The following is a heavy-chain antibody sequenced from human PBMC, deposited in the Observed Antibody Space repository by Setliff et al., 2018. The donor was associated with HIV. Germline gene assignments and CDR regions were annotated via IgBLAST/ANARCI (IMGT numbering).Heavy chain of an antibody. J-gene: IGHJ5*02. CDR3: TRVRLLYSDSSPVWFDP. CDR1: GGSFSGYY. Sequence: SETLSLTCAVYGGSFSGYYWGWIRQPPGKGLEWIGSIYYSGSTYYNPSLKSRVTISGDTSKNQFSLKLSSVTAADTAIYYCTRVRLLYSDSSPVWFDPWGQGTLVTVSS. CDR2: IYYSGST. D-gene: IGHD3-22*01. V-gene: IGHV4-34*01.